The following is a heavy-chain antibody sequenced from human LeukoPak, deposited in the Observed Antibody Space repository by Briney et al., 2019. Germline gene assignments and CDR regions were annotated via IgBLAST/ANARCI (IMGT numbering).Heavy chain of an antibody. D-gene: IGHD3-16*02. V-gene: IGHV4-34*01. CDR1: GGSFSGYY. Sequence: PSETLSLTCAVYGGSFSGYYWSWIRQPPGKGLEWIGEINHSGSTNYNPSLKSRVTISVDTSKNQFSLKLSSVTAAVTAVYYCARIPSPPYDYVWGSYRVGAFDIWGQGTMVTVSS. CDR3: ARIPSPPYDYVWGSYRVGAFDI. J-gene: IGHJ3*02. CDR2: INHSGST.